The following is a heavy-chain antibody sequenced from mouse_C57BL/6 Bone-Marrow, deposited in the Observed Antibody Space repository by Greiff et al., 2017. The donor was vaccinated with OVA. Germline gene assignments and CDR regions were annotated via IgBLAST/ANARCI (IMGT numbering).Heavy chain of an antibody. V-gene: IGHV1-82*01. Sequence: VKLMESGPELVKPGASVKISCKASGYAFSSSWMNWVKQRPGKGLEWIGRIYPGDGDTNYNGKFKGKATLTADKSSSTAYMQLSSLTSEDSAVYFVARSRYDYDEKYFDVWGTGTTVTVSS. CDR3: ARSRYDYDEKYFDV. CDR2: IYPGDGDT. D-gene: IGHD2-4*01. CDR1: GYAFSSSW. J-gene: IGHJ1*03.